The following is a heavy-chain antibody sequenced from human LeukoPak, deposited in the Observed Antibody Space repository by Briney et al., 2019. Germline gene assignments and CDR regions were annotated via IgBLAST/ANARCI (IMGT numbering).Heavy chain of an antibody. CDR3: AKEGHGNAFDI. D-gene: IGHD1-1*01. Sequence: PGRSLRLSCAASGFTFSNYGIHWVRQAPGKGLEWVALIQYDVTLKYYADSVKGRFTLSRDNSKNTVNLQMNSLTAEDTAVYYCAKEGHGNAFDIWGQGTMVTVSS. CDR1: GFTFSNYG. CDR2: IQYDVTLK. J-gene: IGHJ3*02. V-gene: IGHV3-30*19.